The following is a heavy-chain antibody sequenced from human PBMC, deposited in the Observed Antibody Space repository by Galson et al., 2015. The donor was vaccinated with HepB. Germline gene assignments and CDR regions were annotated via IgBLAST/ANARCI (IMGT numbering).Heavy chain of an antibody. CDR2: ISGSGGST. D-gene: IGHD3-10*01. J-gene: IGHJ4*02. CDR1: GFTFSSYD. V-gene: IGHV3-23*01. CDR3: AKWDMVRGVNPDY. Sequence: SLRLSCAASGFTFSSYDMSWVRQAPGKGLEWVSAISGSGGSTYYADSVKGRFTISRDNSKNTLYLQMNSLRAEDTAVYYCAKWDMVRGVNPDYWGQGTLVTVSS.